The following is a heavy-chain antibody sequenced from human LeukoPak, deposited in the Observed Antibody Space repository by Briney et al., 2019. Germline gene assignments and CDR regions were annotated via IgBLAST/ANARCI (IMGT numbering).Heavy chain of an antibody. Sequence: PPETRYLTCTLFGXSSSXYYWSWXXQXPXXGLEWIGYISYSGGTNYNPSLKSRVTISVDTSKNQFSLKLSSVTAADTAVYYCARHRQYDTDAFDIWGQGTMVTVSS. CDR2: ISYSGGT. CDR1: GXSSSXYY. CDR3: ARHRQYDTDAFDI. D-gene: IGHD3-22*01. J-gene: IGHJ3*02. V-gene: IGHV4-59*08.